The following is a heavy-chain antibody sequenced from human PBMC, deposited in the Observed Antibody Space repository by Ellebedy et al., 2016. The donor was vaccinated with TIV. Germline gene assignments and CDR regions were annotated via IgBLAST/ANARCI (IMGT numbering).Heavy chain of an antibody. CDR2: VYDSGST. J-gene: IGHJ6*02. D-gene: IGHD3-22*01. CDR3: ASTYFYDSSGYYDFYNLDG. Sequence: MPSETLSLTCTVSGASINSYYWTWIRQSPGKGLEWIGCVYDSGSTDYNPSLKSRVTISASMSKKQFALKLGSVTAADTAVYYCASTYFYDSSGYYDFYNLDGWGQGTTVTVSS. CDR1: GASINSYY. V-gene: IGHV4-59*01.